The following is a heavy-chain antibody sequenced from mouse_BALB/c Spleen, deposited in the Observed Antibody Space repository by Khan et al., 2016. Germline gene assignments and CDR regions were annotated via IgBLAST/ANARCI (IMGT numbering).Heavy chain of an antibody. CDR3: ARDYYGSSFFDY. CDR1: GYSITSDYA. Sequence: EVKLEESGPGLVKPSQSLSLTCSVTGYSITSDYAWNWLRQFPGSKLEWMGYITYSGSTSYNPSLKSRISITRDTSKNQFFLQLNSVTTEDTATYDCARDYYGSSFFDYWGQGTLVTVSA. J-gene: IGHJ3*01. CDR2: ITYSGST. D-gene: IGHD1-1*01. V-gene: IGHV3-2*02.